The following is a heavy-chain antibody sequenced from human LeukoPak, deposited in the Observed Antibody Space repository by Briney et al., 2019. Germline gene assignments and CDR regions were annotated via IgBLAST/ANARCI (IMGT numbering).Heavy chain of an antibody. D-gene: IGHD2-8*01. CDR2: ISAYNGNT. CDR1: GYTFTSYG. J-gene: IGHJ4*02. V-gene: IGHV1-18*01. CDR3: ASGVGYCTNGVCYLGYFDY. Sequence: ASVKVSCKASGYTFTSYGISWVRQAPGQGLEWMGWISAYNGNTNYAQKLQGRVTMTTDTSTSIAYMELRSLRSDDTAVYYCASGVGYCTNGVCYLGYFDYWGQGTLVTVSS.